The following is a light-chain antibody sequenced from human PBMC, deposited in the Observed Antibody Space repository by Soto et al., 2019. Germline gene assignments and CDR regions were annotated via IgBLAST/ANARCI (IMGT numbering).Light chain of an antibody. CDR1: QRAGSNY. J-gene: IGKJ3*01. CDR3: QQLGT. CDR2: RAS. Sequence: EIILTHSLYTLSLSPGERATLSCRTSQRAGSNYIAWYQQKPGQAPRLLIYRASNRPPGIPDRFSGSGSGTDFTLTICSLEPEDFALYYCQQLGTFGPGTKVDIK. V-gene: IGKV3-20*01.